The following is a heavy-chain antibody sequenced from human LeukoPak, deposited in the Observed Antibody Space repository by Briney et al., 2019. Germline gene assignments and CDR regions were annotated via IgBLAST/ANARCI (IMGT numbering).Heavy chain of an antibody. CDR2: ISYSGTN. V-gene: IGHV4-61*01. CDR1: GGSVSSGTYY. Sequence: KASETLSLTCTVSGGSVSSGTYYWSWIRQPPGKELEWIGYISYSGTNNYNPSLKSRVTISKDTSKNQFSLKLSSVTAADTAVYYCARESGGWFDPWGQGTLVTVSS. J-gene: IGHJ5*02. CDR3: ARESGGWFDP. D-gene: IGHD1-26*01.